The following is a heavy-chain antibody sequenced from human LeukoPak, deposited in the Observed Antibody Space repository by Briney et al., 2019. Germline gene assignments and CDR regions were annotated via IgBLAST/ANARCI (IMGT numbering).Heavy chain of an antibody. CDR3: ARDRDYYGSGDY. J-gene: IGHJ4*02. D-gene: IGHD3-10*01. Sequence: ASVKVSCKASGYTFTGYYMHWVRRAPGQGLEWMGWINPNSGGTNYAQKFQGRVTMTRDTSISTAYMELSRLRSDDTAVYYCARDRDYYGSGDYWGQGTLVTVSS. CDR1: GYTFTGYY. CDR2: INPNSGGT. V-gene: IGHV1-2*02.